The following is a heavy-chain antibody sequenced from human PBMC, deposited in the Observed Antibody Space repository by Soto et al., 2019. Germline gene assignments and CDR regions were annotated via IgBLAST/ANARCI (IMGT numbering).Heavy chain of an antibody. CDR3: ARGPQSSGWRGKWFDA. J-gene: IGHJ5*02. CDR2: ISPYNDYT. Sequence: ASVKVSCKASGYTFTNYDINWVRQATGQGLEWVGWISPYNDYTEYAQKFHGRVTMTTDTSSRTVSMALRGLRSDDTAVYYCARGPQSSGWRGKWFDAWGQGTMVTVSS. CDR1: GYTFTNYD. V-gene: IGHV1-18*01. D-gene: IGHD6-19*01.